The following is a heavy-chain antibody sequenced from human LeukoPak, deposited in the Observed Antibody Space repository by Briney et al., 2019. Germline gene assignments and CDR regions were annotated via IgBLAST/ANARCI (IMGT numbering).Heavy chain of an antibody. J-gene: IGHJ4*02. Sequence: SETLSLTCAVYGGSFSGYYWSWIRQPPGKGLEWIVEINHSGSTNYNPSLKSRVTISVDTSKNQFSLTLSSVTAAETAVYYCARVGGPFDYWGQGTLVTVSS. D-gene: IGHD3-16*01. CDR1: GGSFSGYY. CDR3: ARVGGPFDY. V-gene: IGHV4-34*01. CDR2: INHSGST.